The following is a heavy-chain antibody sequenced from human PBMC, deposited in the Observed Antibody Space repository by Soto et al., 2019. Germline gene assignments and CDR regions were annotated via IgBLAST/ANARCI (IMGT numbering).Heavy chain of an antibody. CDR1: GGSISSGGYY. J-gene: IGHJ5*02. CDR3: AIGGFYHCRGGSCYPLKPHWFDP. Sequence: SETLSLTCTVSGGSISSGGYYWSWIRQHPGKGLEWIGYIYYSGSTYYNPSLKSRVTISVDTSKNQFSLKLSSVTAADTAVYYCAIGGFYHCRGGSCYPLKPHWFDPWGQGTLVTVSS. D-gene: IGHD2-15*01. CDR2: IYYSGST. V-gene: IGHV4-31*03.